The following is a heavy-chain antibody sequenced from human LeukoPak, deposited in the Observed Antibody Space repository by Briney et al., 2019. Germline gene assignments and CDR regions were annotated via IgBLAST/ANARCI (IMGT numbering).Heavy chain of an antibody. CDR1: GYTLTGYY. D-gene: IGHD1-1*01. V-gene: IGHV1-2*02. CDR3: ARAQNWISPFDY. CDR2: INPNSGGT. J-gene: IGHJ4*02. Sequence: ASVKVSCKASGYTLTGYYMHWVRQAPGQGLEWMGWINPNSGGTNYAQKFQGRVTMTRDTSISTAYMELSRLRSDDTAVYYCARAQNWISPFDYWGQGTLVTVSS.